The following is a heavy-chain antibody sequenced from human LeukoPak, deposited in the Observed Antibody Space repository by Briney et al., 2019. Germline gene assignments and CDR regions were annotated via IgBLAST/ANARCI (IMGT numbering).Heavy chain of an antibody. CDR2: IRSSGDDT. V-gene: IGHV3-23*01. D-gene: IGHD1-1*01. CDR3: ARGVPPDI. Sequence: GGSLRLSCAASGFTFSKYAMSWVRQAPGKGLEWVSTIRSSGDDTYYADSVKGRFTISRDNSKNTLYLQMNSLRAEDTAVYYCARGVPPDIWGQGTMVTVSS. CDR1: GFTFSKYA. J-gene: IGHJ3*02.